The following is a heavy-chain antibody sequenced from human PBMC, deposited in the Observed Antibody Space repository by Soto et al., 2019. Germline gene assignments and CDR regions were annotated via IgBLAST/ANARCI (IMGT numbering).Heavy chain of an antibody. J-gene: IGHJ6*02. Sequence: GGSLRLSCAASGFTFSNAWMSWVRQAPGKGLEWVGRIKSKTDGGTTDYAAPVKGRFTISREDSKNTLYLQMNSLKTEDTAVYYCTTEDCSSTSCYERGLYYYGMDVWGQGTTVTVSS. V-gene: IGHV3-15*01. D-gene: IGHD2-2*01. CDR3: TTEDCSSTSCYERGLYYYGMDV. CDR2: IKSKTDGGTT. CDR1: GFTFSNAW.